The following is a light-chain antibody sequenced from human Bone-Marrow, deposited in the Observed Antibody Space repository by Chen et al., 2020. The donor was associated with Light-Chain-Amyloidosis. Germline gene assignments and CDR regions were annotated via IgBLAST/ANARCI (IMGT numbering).Light chain of an antibody. CDR3: CSHAGGSIPYG. J-gene: IGLJ1*01. CDR1: SSDVGCYEL. CDR2: DGN. Sequence: QSALTQPASVSGSLGQSITISCSGRSSDVGCYELISWYQQHPGKAPKLILFDGNKRPSGVAHRFSGSKSGNTASLTISGLWAEDEADDYCCSHAGGSIPYGFGTGTKVTVL. V-gene: IGLV2-23*01.